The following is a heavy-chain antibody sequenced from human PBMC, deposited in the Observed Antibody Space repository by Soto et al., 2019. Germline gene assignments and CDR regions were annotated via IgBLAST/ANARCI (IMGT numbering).Heavy chain of an antibody. Sequence: GGSLRLSCAASGFTFSSYAMHWVRQAPGKGLEWVAVISYDGSNKYYADSVKGRFTSSRDNSKNTLYLQMNSLRAEDTAVYYCARDKRLGSSGYYHFDYWGQGTLVTVSS. D-gene: IGHD3-22*01. J-gene: IGHJ4*02. CDR1: GFTFSSYA. CDR2: ISYDGSNK. V-gene: IGHV3-30-3*01. CDR3: ARDKRLGSSGYYHFDY.